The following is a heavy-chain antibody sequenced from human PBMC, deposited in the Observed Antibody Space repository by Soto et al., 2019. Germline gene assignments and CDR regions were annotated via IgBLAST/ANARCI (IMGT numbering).Heavy chain of an antibody. Sequence: GGSLRLSCTASGFSFSSYWVARLRQAPGKRPEWVANIKQDGSERYYVDSVRDRFIISRDNAKNSLYLQLNSLTAEDTAMYYCARGKGYFDPWCQGTVVTVSS. CDR1: GFSFSSYW. V-gene: IGHV3-7*04. CDR2: IKQDGSER. CDR3: ARGKGYFDP. J-gene: IGHJ4*01.